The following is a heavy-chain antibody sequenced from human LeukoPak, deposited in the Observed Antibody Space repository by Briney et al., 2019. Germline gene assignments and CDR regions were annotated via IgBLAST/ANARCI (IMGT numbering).Heavy chain of an antibody. D-gene: IGHD3-3*01. CDR2: IKQDGSEK. CDR1: GFTFSSYW. V-gene: IGHV3-7*01. J-gene: IGHJ6*03. Sequence: PGGSLRLSCAASGFTFSSYWMSWVRQAPGKGLEWVANIKQDGSEKYYVDSVKGRFTISRDNAKNSLYLQMNSLRAEDTAVYYCARHPTEDYDFWSGYYGYYYYYMDVWGKGTTVTVSS. CDR3: ARHPTEDYDFWSGYYGYYYYYMDV.